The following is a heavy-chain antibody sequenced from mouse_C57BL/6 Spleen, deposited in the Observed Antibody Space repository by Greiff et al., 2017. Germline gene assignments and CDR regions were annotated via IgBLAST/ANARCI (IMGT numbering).Heavy chain of an antibody. D-gene: IGHD4-1*02. J-gene: IGHJ2*01. CDR3: TGLNWDWVDY. CDR2: IRLKSDNYAT. Sequence: EVQLVESGGGLVQPGGSMKLSCVASGFTFRNYWMNWVRQSPETGLEWVAQIRLKSDNYATHYAESVNGRFTISRDDSKSSVYLQMNNVRAEDTGIYYCTGLNWDWVDYWGQGTTLTVSS. V-gene: IGHV6-3*01. CDR1: GFTFRNYW.